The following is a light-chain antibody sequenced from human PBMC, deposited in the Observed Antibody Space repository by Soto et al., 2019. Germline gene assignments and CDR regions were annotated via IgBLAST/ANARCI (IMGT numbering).Light chain of an antibody. J-gene: IGKJ1*01. CDR2: AAS. Sequence: DIQMTQSPSSLSASVGDRVTITCRASQSISSYLDWYQQKPGKAPKLLIYAASSLQSGVPSRFSGSGSGTDFTLTISSLQPEDFATYYCQQSYSTCTFGQGTKVDSK. CDR1: QSISSY. V-gene: IGKV1-39*01. CDR3: QQSYSTCT.